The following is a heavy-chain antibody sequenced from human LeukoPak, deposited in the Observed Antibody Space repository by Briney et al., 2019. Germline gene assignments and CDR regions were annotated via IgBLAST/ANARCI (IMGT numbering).Heavy chain of an antibody. CDR2: IYHSGST. V-gene: IGHV4-4*02. J-gene: IGHJ3*02. CDR3: ARKIGSSGAFDI. Sequence: SGTLSLTCAVSGGPISSTNWWNWVRQPPGKGLEWIGEIYHSGSTNYNPSLRSRITISVDKSKDQFSLRLSSVTAADTAVYYCARKIGSSGAFDIWGQGTMVTVSS. D-gene: IGHD1-26*01. CDR1: GGPISSTNW.